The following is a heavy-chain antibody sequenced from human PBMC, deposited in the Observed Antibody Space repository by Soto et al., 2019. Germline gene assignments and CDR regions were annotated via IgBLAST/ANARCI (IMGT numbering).Heavy chain of an antibody. Sequence: QVQLVQSGAEVKKPGASLKVSCKASGYTFTTYDFNWVRQAAGQGLEWMGWMNSNSGNTGYAQNFQGRVTMTGDTSTRRAYMELSSRRSEDTAVCYCASGGEYGMDVWGQGTTVIVSS. CDR2: MNSNSGNT. V-gene: IGHV1-8*01. CDR3: ASGGEYGMDV. J-gene: IGHJ6*02. CDR1: GYTFTTYD.